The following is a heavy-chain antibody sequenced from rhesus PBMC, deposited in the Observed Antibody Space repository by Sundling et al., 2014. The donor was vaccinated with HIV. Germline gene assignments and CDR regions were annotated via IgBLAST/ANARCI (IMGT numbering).Heavy chain of an antibody. Sequence: QVQLQESGPGLVKPSETLSLTCDVSGASISGYYWSWIRQPPGKGLEWIGRVSGAVGTTDFSPSLKSRVSISADTSKNQLSLNLYSVTAADTAIYYCARGRGTISRFDVWGPGVLVTVSS. D-gene: IGHD1-1*01. CDR2: VSGAVGTT. CDR3: ARGRGTISRFDV. CDR1: GASISGYY. J-gene: IGHJ5-1*01. V-gene: IGHV4-173*01.